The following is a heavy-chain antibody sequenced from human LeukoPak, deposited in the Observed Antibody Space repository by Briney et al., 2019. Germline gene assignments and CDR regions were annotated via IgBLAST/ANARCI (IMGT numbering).Heavy chain of an antibody. CDR1: GGTFSSYA. CDR2: IIPIFGTA. D-gene: IGHD3-22*01. V-gene: IGHV1-69*13. J-gene: IGHJ4*02. Sequence: GASVEVSCKASGGTFSSYAISWVRQAPGQGLEWMGGIIPIFGTANYAQKFQGRVTITADESTSTAYMELSSLRSEDTAVYYCARETYYYDSSGYYYPFDYWGQGTLVTVSS. CDR3: ARETYYYDSSGYYYPFDY.